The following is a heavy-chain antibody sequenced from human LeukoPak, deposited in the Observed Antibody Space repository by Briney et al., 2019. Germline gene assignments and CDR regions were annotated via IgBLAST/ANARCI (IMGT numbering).Heavy chain of an antibody. CDR3: ARTPGEDMVRGVIPARYYYGMDV. D-gene: IGHD3-10*01. Sequence: GGSLRLSCAASGFTVSSNYMSWVRQAPGKGLEWVSVIYSGGTGGSTYYADSVKGRFTISRDNSKNTLYLQMNSLRAEDTAVYYCARTPGEDMVRGVIPARYYYGMDVWGQGTTVTVSS. CDR1: GFTVSSNY. V-gene: IGHV3-53*01. J-gene: IGHJ6*02. CDR2: IYSGGTGGST.